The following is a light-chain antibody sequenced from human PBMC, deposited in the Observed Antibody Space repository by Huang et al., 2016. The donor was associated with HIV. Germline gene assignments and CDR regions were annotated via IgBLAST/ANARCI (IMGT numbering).Light chain of an antibody. J-gene: IGKJ3*01. CDR3: QQYYFTHLT. V-gene: IGKV4-1*01. CDR2: WAS. Sequence: DVVMTQSPDYLAVSLGERATINCKSNQSVFYNSNNKNYLAWYQHKPGQPPKLLIYWASTRQSGVPDRFSGSGSGTDVTLTISSLQAEDVAIYYCQQYYFTHLTFGPGTRVDI. CDR1: QSVFYNSNNKNY.